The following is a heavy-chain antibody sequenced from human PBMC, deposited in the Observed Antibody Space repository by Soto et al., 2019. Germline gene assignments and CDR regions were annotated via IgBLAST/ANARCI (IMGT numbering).Heavy chain of an antibody. Sequence: GGSLRLSCAASGFTFSSYGMHWVRQAPGKGLEWVAVISYDGSNKYYADSVKGRFTISRDNSKNTLYLQMNSLRAEDTAVYYCAKDIRAARALGYWGQGTLVTVSS. CDR3: AKDIRAARALGY. V-gene: IGHV3-30*18. D-gene: IGHD6-6*01. CDR2: ISYDGSNK. CDR1: GFTFSSYG. J-gene: IGHJ4*02.